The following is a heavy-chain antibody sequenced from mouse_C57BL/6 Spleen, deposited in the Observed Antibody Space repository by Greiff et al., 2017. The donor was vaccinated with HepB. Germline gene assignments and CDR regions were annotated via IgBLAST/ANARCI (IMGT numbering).Heavy chain of an antibody. CDR3: TKLGPWFAY. D-gene: IGHD4-1*01. V-gene: IGHV1-15*01. J-gene: IGHJ3*01. Sequence: VKLMESGAELVRPGASVTLSCKASGYTFTDYEMHWVKQTPVHGLEWIGAIDPETGGTAYNQKFKGKAILTADKSSSTAYMELRSLTSEDSAVYYCTKLGPWFAYWGQGTLVTVSA. CDR1: GYTFTDYE. CDR2: IDPETGGT.